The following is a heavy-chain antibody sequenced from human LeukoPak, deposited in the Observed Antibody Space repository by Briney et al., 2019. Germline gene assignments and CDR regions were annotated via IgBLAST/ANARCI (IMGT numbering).Heavy chain of an antibody. V-gene: IGHV3-9*01. D-gene: IGHD3-9*01. CDR3: AKDSDILTGYPVSHFDY. J-gene: IGHJ4*02. Sequence: GGSLRLSCAASGFTFDDYAMHWVRQAPGKGLEWVSGISWNSGSIGYADSVKGRFTISRDNAKNSLYLQMNSLRAEDTALYYCAKDSDILTGYPVSHFDYWGQGTLVTVSS. CDR2: ISWNSGSI. CDR1: GFTFDDYA.